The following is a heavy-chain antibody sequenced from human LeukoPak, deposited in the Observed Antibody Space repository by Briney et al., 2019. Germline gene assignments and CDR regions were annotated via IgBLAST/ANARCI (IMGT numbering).Heavy chain of an antibody. CDR2: ISGSGGSA. J-gene: IGHJ4*02. Sequence: GGSLRLSCAASGFTFSSYGMSWVRQAPGKGLEWVSGISGSGGSAYYADSVKGRFTISRDNSKNTLYLQMNSLRAEDTAVYYCARENLEYPRFDYWGQGTLVTVSS. D-gene: IGHD3-3*01. CDR3: ARENLEYPRFDY. V-gene: IGHV3-23*01. CDR1: GFTFSSYG.